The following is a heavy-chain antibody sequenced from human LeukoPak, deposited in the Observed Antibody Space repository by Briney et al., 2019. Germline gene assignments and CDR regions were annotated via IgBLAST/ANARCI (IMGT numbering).Heavy chain of an antibody. CDR2: FDPEDGKT. J-gene: IGHJ4*02. Sequence: ASVKVSCKVSGYTLTKLSMHWVRQAPGKGLEWMGTFDPEDGKTIYAQEFQGRVTMIEDTSTDTAYMELRSLRSEDTAVYYCATGPPDLEWELRRWGQGSLVTVSS. D-gene: IGHD1-26*01. CDR1: GYTLTKLS. CDR3: ATGPPDLEWELRR. V-gene: IGHV1-24*01.